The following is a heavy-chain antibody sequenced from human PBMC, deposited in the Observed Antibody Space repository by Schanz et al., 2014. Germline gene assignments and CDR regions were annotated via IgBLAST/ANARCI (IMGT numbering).Heavy chain of an antibody. J-gene: IGHJ3*02. CDR1: GGSIRSGTYY. V-gene: IGHV4-61*02. CDR2: VFPNGIT. Sequence: QVQLQESGPGLVKPSQTLSLTCTVSGGSIRSGTYYWSWIRQPAGKALEWVGRVFPNGITNYNPSLKSRVTISVDTSKSQFSLKLSSVTAADTAVYYCARDRGHGDLPGDIWGRGTMVTVSS. CDR3: ARDRGHGDLPGDI. D-gene: IGHD4-17*01.